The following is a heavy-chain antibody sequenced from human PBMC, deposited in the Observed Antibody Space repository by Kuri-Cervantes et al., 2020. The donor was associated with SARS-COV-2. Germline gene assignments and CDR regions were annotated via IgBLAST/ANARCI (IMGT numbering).Heavy chain of an antibody. D-gene: IGHD2-8*01. V-gene: IGHV3-33*08. CDR1: GFTFSSSA. Sequence: GESLKISCAASGFTFSSSAMHWVRQAPGKGLEWVALIWNDGSRENYADSVKGRFTVSRDNSKNILSLQVNSLRPEDTAVYYCASARCAGGCYLIDHWGQGTLVTVSS. CDR2: IWNDGSRE. J-gene: IGHJ1*01. CDR3: ASARCAGGCYLIDH.